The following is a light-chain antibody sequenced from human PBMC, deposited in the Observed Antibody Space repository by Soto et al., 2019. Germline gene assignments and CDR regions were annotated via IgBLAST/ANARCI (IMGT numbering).Light chain of an antibody. CDR1: QSVSSY. Sequence: EIVLTQSPAPLSFSPGERATLSCRASQSVSSYLAWYQQKPGQAPRLLIYDASNRATGIPARFSGSGSGTDFTLTISSLETEDFAVYYCQQRSNWPITFGQGTRLEI. V-gene: IGKV3-11*01. J-gene: IGKJ5*01. CDR2: DAS. CDR3: QQRSNWPIT.